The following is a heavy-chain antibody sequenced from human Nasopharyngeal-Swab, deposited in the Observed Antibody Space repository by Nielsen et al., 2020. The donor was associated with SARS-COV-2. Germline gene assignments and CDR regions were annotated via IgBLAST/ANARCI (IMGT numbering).Heavy chain of an antibody. J-gene: IGHJ6*03. CDR2: MWTDGSDI. Sequence: GESLKISCAVSGFTFRTHGMHWVRQAPGKGLEWVAVMWTDGSDIYYADSVKGRVTISRDNSKNTLYLQMNSLRPEDTAAYYCARNGLTNNYFYMDVWGKGTTVSVSS. D-gene: IGHD1-1*01. CDR3: ARNGLTNNYFYMDV. V-gene: IGHV3-33*01. CDR1: GFTFRTHG.